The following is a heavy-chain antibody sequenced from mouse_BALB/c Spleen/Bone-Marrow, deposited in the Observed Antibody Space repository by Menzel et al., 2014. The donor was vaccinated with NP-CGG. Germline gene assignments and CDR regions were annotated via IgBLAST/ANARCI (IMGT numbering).Heavy chain of an antibody. J-gene: IGHJ4*01. CDR2: IRNKANGYTT. CDR3: ARNYDGAMDY. CDR1: GFTFTDYY. Sequence: VQLKDSGGGLVQPGGSLILSCATSGFTFTDYYMSWVRQPPGKALEWLGFIRNKANGYTTEYSASVKGRFTISRDNSQSILYLQMNTLRAEDSATYYCARNYDGAMDYWGQGTSVTVSS. D-gene: IGHD2-12*01. V-gene: IGHV7-3*02.